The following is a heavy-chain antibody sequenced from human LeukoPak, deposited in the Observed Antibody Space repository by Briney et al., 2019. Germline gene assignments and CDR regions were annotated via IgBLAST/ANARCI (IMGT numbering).Heavy chain of an antibody. D-gene: IGHD3-10*01. CDR1: GFTFSSYA. Sequence: PGGSLRLSCAASGFTFSSYAMHWVRQAPGKGLEWVAVISYDGVNEYYADSMRGRFTISRDKSKNTLDLQMNSLRPEDAAVYYCAKDRGYYFGSGSYYGFAVDVWGQGTTVTVSS. CDR3: AKDRGYYFGSGSYYGFAVDV. V-gene: IGHV3-30*18. CDR2: ISYDGVNE. J-gene: IGHJ6*02.